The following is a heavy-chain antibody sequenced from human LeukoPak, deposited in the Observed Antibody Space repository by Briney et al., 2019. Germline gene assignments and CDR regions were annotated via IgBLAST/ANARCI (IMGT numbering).Heavy chain of an antibody. D-gene: IGHD3-22*01. V-gene: IGHV1-2*02. Sequence: ASVKVSCKASGYTFTGYYMHWVRQAPGQGLEWMGWINPNSGGTNYAQKFQGRVTMTRGTSISTAYMELSRLRSDDTAVYYCARVHYYYDSSGYYCYWGQGTLVTVSS. CDR3: ARVHYYYDSSGYYCY. CDR1: GYTFTGYY. CDR2: INPNSGGT. J-gene: IGHJ4*02.